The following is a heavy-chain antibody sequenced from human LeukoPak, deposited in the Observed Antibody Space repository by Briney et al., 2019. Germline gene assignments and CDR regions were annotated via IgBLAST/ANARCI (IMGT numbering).Heavy chain of an antibody. D-gene: IGHD4-23*01. CDR1: GFTVSSNY. J-gene: IGHJ4*02. CDR2: IYSGGST. CDR3: ARLDYGDYGGYYFDY. V-gene: IGHV3-66*04. Sequence: GGPLRLSCAASGFTVSSNYMSWVRQAPGKGLEWVSVIYSGGSTYYADSVKGRFTISRDNSKNTLYLQMNSLRAEDTAVYYCARLDYGDYGGYYFDYWGQGTLVTVSS.